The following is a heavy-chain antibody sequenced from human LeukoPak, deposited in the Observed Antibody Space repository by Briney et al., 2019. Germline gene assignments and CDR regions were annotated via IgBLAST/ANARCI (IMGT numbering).Heavy chain of an antibody. CDR2: INHSGST. CDR1: GGSFSGYY. CDR3: ARGSHYYGSGSYYKDPDAFDI. Sequence: SQTLSLTCAVYGGSFSGYYWSWIRQPPGKGLEWIGEINHSGSTNYNPSLKSRVTISVDTSKNQFSLTLSSVTAADTAVYYCARGSHYYGSGSYYKDPDAFDIWGQGTMVTVSS. J-gene: IGHJ3*02. D-gene: IGHD3-10*01. V-gene: IGHV4-34*01.